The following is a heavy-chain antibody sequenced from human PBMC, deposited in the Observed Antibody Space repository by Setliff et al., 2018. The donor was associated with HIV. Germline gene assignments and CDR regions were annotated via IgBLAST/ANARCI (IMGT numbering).Heavy chain of an antibody. V-gene: IGHV4-38-2*01. D-gene: IGHD5-12*01. J-gene: IGHJ4*02. CDR2: IYHSGST. Sequence: SETLSLTCAVSGYSISSGYYWGWIRQPPGKGLGWIGSIYHSGSTYYNPSLKSRVTISVDTSKNQFSLKLSSVTTADTAVYYCARLSPQYSGYDSGAFGYWGQGTLVTVSS. CDR3: ARLSPQYSGYDSGAFGY. CDR1: GYSISSGYY.